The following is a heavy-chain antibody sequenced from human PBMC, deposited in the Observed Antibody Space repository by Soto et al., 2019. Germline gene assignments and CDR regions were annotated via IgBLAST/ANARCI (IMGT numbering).Heavy chain of an antibody. Sequence: EVQLVESGGGLVKPGGSLRLSCAASGFTFSSYSMNWVRQAPGKGLEWVSSISSSSSYIYYADSVKGRFTISRDNAKNSLYLQMNSLRAEDTAVYYCARGEGRGPQGDYCSSTSCPRHFDYWGQGTLVTVSS. D-gene: IGHD2-2*01. V-gene: IGHV3-21*01. CDR2: ISSSSSYI. CDR1: GFTFSSYS. CDR3: ARGEGRGPQGDYCSSTSCPRHFDY. J-gene: IGHJ4*02.